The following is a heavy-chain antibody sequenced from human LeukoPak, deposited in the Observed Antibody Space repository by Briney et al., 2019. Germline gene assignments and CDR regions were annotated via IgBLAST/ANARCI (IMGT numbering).Heavy chain of an antibody. V-gene: IGHV3-23*01. D-gene: IGHD1-14*01. CDR1: GFTFSSYA. Sequence: PGGSLRLSCAASGFTFSSYAMSWVRQAPGKGLEWVSAISGSGGSTYYADSVKGRFTISRDNSKNTLYLQMNSLRAEDTAVYYCAKDSLNSGGPGGFDYWGQGTLVTVSS. CDR3: AKDSLNSGGPGGFDY. CDR2: ISGSGGST. J-gene: IGHJ4*02.